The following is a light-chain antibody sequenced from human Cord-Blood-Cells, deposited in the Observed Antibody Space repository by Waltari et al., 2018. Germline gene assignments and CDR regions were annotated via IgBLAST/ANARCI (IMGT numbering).Light chain of an antibody. CDR1: QDISNY. CDR2: DAS. J-gene: IGKJ4*01. CDR3: QQYDNLPLT. Sequence: DIQMTQSPSSLSASVGDSVTITCQASQDISNYLNWYQQKPGQDPKLLIYDASNLETGVPSRVSGSGSGTDFTFTISSLQPEDIATYYCQQYDNLPLTFGGGTKVEIK. V-gene: IGKV1-33*01.